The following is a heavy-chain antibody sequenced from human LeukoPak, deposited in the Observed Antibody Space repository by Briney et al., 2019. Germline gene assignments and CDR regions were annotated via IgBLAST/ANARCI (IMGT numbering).Heavy chain of an antibody. CDR2: IYYSGST. V-gene: IGHV4-31*11. CDR3: ARDMIENAFDI. J-gene: IGHJ3*02. CDR1: GGSISSGGYS. Sequence: PSQTLSLTCAVSGGSISSGGYSWSWIRQHPGKGLEWIGYIYYSGSTYYNPSLKSRVTISVDTSKNQFSLKLSSVTAADTAVYYCARDMIENAFDIWGQGTMVTVSS. D-gene: IGHD3-22*01.